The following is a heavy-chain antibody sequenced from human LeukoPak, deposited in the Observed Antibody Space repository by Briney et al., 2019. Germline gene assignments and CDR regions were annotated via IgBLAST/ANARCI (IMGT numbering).Heavy chain of an antibody. CDR1: GFTFNSHA. Sequence: GGSLRLSCAASGFTFNSHAMAWVRQAPGKGLEWVSAISGSGGRTYDADSVKGRFTISRDNSKNTLYLQMNSLRAEDTAVYYCAKWGCSGGSCYPFDYWGQGTLVTVSS. D-gene: IGHD2-15*01. CDR3: AKWGCSGGSCYPFDY. J-gene: IGHJ4*02. CDR2: ISGSGGRT. V-gene: IGHV3-23*01.